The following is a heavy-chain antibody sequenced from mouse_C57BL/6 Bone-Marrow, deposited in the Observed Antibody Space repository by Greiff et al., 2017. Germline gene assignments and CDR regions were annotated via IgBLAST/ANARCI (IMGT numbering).Heavy chain of an antibody. CDR3: ARYGSSLDY. Sequence: QVQLQQPGAELVRPGTSVKLSCKASGYTFTSYWMPWVKQRPGQGLEWIGVIDPSDSYTNYNQKFKGKATLTVDTSSSTAYMQLSSLTSEDSAVYYCARYGSSLDYWGQGTTLTVSS. D-gene: IGHD1-1*01. CDR2: IDPSDSYT. CDR1: GYTFTSYW. J-gene: IGHJ2*01. V-gene: IGHV1-59*01.